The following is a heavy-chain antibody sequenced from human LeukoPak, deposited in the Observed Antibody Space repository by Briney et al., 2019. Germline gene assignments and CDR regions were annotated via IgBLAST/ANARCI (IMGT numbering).Heavy chain of an antibody. J-gene: IGHJ6*02. CDR2: IYNTGNT. D-gene: IGHD3-22*01. CDR3: ARALDYYDTSGYYPIHYYFYGMDV. V-gene: IGHV4-31*02. CDR1: GGSFSSGGHY. Sequence: SETLSLTCSVSGGSFSSGGHYWSWIRQHPGKGLEWLGYIYNTGNTYYNPSLKGRITISIDTSKDQFSLKLSSVTAADTAVYFCARALDYYDTSGYYPIHYYFYGMDVWGQGTTVTVSS.